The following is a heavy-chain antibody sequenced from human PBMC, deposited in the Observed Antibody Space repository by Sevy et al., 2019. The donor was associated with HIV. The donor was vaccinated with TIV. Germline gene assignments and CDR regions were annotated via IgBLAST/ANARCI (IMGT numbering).Heavy chain of an antibody. CDR1: GGSISSSSYY. Sequence: SETLSLTCTVSGGSISSSSYYWGWIRQPPGKGLEWIGSIYYSGSTYYNPSLKSRVTISVDTSKNQFSLKLSSVTAADTAVYYCARQHDINTGYWGQGTLVTVSS. CDR2: IYYSGST. J-gene: IGHJ4*02. CDR3: ARQHDINTGY. D-gene: IGHD2-15*01. V-gene: IGHV4-39*01.